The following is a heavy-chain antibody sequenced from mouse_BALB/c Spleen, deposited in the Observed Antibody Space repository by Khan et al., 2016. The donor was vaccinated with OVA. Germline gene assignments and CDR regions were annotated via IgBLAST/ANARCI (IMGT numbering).Heavy chain of an antibody. Sequence: QIQLVQSGPELKKPGETVKISCKASGYTFTNYGMNWVKQSPGKALKWMGWINTYTGEPTYADDFKGRSAFSLETSASSAYLQINNLKNEDTATYFCARPPYYSYTLDYWGQGTSVTVSS. J-gene: IGHJ4*01. D-gene: IGHD2-10*01. CDR1: GYTFTNYG. CDR2: INTYTGEP. CDR3: ARPPYYSYTLDY. V-gene: IGHV9-3-1*01.